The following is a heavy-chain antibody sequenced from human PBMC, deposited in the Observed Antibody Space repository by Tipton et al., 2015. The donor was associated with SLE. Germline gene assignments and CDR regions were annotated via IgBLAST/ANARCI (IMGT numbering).Heavy chain of an antibody. CDR3: ARDATIFGVVTFFDH. CDR2: IYYSGST. D-gene: IGHD3-3*01. CDR1: GGSISSSSYY. Sequence: TLSLTCTVSGGSISSSSYYWGWIRQPPGKGLEWIGSIYYSGSTYYNPSLKSRVTISVDTSKNQFSLKLSSVTAADTAVYYCARDATIFGVVTFFDHWAREPWSPSPQ. V-gene: IGHV4-39*07. J-gene: IGHJ4*02.